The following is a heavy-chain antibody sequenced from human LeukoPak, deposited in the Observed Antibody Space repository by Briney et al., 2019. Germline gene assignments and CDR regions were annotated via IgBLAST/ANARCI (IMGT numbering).Heavy chain of an antibody. CDR2: ISGSGGST. Sequence: QSGGSLRLSCAASGFTFSSYAMSWVRQAPGKGLEWVSAISGSGGSTYYADSVKGRFTISRDNAKNSLYLQMNSLRAEDTAVYYCARGSRLLYFDYWGQGTLVTVSS. J-gene: IGHJ4*02. V-gene: IGHV3-23*01. CDR1: GFTFSSYA. D-gene: IGHD2-15*01. CDR3: ARGSRLLYFDY.